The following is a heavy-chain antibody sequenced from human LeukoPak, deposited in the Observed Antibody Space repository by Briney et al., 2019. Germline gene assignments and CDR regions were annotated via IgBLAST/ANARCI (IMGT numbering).Heavy chain of an antibody. CDR1: GFTVSSNY. CDR3: ARGLGYSYGLYHFDY. D-gene: IGHD5-18*01. CDR2: IYSGGST. V-gene: IGHV3-66*01. Sequence: GGSLRLSCVASGFTVSSNYMSWVRQAPGKGLEWVSVIYSGGSTYYADSVKGRFTISRDNSKKTLYLQMNSLRAEDTAVYYCARGLGYSYGLYHFDYWGQGTLVTVSS. J-gene: IGHJ4*02.